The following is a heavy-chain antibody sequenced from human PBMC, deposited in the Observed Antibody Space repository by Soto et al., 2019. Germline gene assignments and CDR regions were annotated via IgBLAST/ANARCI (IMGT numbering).Heavy chain of an antibody. CDR3: AKDSWELTTYYYYYGMDV. D-gene: IGHD1-26*01. CDR1: GFTFSSYG. CDR2: ISYDGSNK. V-gene: IGHV3-30*18. J-gene: IGHJ6*02. Sequence: GGSLRLSCAASGFTFSSYGMHWVRQAPGKGLEWVAVISYDGSNKYYADSVKGRFTISRDNSKNTLYLQMNSLRAEDTAVYYCAKDSWELTTYYYYYGMDVWGQGTTVTVSS.